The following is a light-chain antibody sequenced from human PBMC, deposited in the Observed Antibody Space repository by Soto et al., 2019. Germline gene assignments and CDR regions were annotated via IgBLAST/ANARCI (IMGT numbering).Light chain of an antibody. CDR3: AAWDDSLNGPV. V-gene: IGLV1-44*01. CDR1: SSNIGSNT. J-gene: IGLJ2*01. CDR2: SNS. Sequence: QSVLTQPTSASGTPGQRVTISCSGSSSNIGSNTVHWYQQLPGTAPKLLIYSNSQRPSGVPDRFSGSKSGTSASLAISGLQSEDEADYYCAAWDDSLNGPVFGGGTKLTVL.